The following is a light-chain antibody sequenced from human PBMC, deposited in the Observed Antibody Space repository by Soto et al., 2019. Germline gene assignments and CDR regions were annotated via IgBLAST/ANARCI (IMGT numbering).Light chain of an antibody. CDR1: SSDVGSYNL. V-gene: IGLV2-23*02. J-gene: IGLJ2*01. Sequence: QSALTQPASVSGSPGQSITISCTGTSSDVGSYNLVSWYQQHPGKAPKLMIYEVSKRPSGVSNRFSGSKSGNTASLTISGLQAEDEAVYYCCSYAGSSTFVVVFGGGSTVTVL. CDR2: EVS. CDR3: CSYAGSSTFVVV.